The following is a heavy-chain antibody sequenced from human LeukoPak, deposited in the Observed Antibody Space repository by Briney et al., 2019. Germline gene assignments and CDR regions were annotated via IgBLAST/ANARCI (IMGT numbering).Heavy chain of an antibody. D-gene: IGHD3-10*01. V-gene: IGHV3-23*01. CDR2: ISASGGST. CDR1: GFTFSSYA. J-gene: IGHJ3*02. Sequence: GGSLRLSCAASGFTFSSYAMSWVRQAPGKGLEWVSAISASGGSTYYADSVKGRFTISRDNSKNTLYLQMNSLRAEDTAVYYCAKASGYYGSGSYREPGRPDAFDIWGQGTMVTVSS. CDR3: AKASGYYGSGSYREPGRPDAFDI.